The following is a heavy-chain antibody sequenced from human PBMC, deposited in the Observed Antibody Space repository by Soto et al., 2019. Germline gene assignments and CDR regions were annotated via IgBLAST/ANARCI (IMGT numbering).Heavy chain of an antibody. CDR2: IFSSGST. D-gene: IGHD1-26*01. CDR1: GDSINTYT. Sequence: PSDTLSLTCTVSGDSINTYTWTWIRQPPGKGLEWIGYIFSSGSTNYNPSLQSRLTMSVDTSKNLFSLKLNSVTAADTAVYYCARGDQELDYWGQGTLVTVSS. CDR3: ARGDQELDY. J-gene: IGHJ4*02. V-gene: IGHV4-59*01.